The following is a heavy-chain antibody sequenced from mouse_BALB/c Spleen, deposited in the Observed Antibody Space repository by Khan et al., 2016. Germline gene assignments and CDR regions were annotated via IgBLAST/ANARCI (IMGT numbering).Heavy chain of an antibody. J-gene: IGHJ4*01. D-gene: IGHD2-4*01. CDR2: IWRGGST. CDR3: AKSNYDVGYYAMEY. CDR1: GFSLTSYG. V-gene: IGHV2-5-1*01. Sequence: QVQLKQSGPSLVQPSQSLSITCTVSGFSLTSYGVHWVRQSLGKGLEWLGVIWRGGSTDYNAAFMSRLSITKDNSKSQVFFKMNSLQADDTAIYYCAKSNYDVGYYAMEYWGQGTSVTVSS.